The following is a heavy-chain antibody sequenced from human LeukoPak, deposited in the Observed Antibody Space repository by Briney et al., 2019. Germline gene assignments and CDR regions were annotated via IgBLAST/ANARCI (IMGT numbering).Heavy chain of an antibody. CDR3: ARDCRSSTSCYDY. J-gene: IGHJ4*02. CDR1: GFTFSTYW. V-gene: IGHV3-74*01. CDR2: IKSNGSIR. Sequence: GGSLRLSCAASGFTFSTYWMHWVRQTPGKGLVWVSRIKSNGSIRRYADSVKGRFTISRDNAKNTLYLQMNSLRAEDTAVCYCARDCRSSTSCYDYWGQGTLVTVSS. D-gene: IGHD2-2*01.